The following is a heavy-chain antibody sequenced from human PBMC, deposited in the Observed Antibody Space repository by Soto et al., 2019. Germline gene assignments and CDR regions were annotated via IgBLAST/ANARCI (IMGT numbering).Heavy chain of an antibody. J-gene: IGHJ4*02. CDR1: SGSLNSTNW. Sequence: XETLSLTCSVASGSLNSTNWWSWVRQPPGKGLEWIGEIYHSGSTNYNPSLKSRVTISVAESANHFSLTLTSVTAADTAVYYCARGGEDKWLAFDFWGQGTLVTVSS. D-gene: IGHD6-19*01. CDR2: IYHSGST. V-gene: IGHV4-4*02. CDR3: ARGGEDKWLAFDF.